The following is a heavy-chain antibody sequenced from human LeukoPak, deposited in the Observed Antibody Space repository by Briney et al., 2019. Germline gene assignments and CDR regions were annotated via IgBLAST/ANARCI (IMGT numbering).Heavy chain of an antibody. J-gene: IGHJ4*02. Sequence: GGSLRLSCAASGFAFSNYWMHWVRQVPGKGLVWVSRINSDGSNTNYAGSVKGRFSISRDNAKNTLYLQMSSLRVEDTAVYYCASGYARSARHQSDFWGQGTVVTVSS. CDR3: ASGYARSARHQSDF. V-gene: IGHV3-74*01. D-gene: IGHD5-12*01. CDR1: GFAFSNYW. CDR2: INSDGSNT.